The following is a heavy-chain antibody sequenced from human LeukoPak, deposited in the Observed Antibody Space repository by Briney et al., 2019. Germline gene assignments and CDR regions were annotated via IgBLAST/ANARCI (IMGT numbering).Heavy chain of an antibody. CDR3: AANFDY. Sequence: GRSLRLSCAASGFTFSSYGMHWVRQAPGKGLEYVSAISSNGGSTYYANSVKGRFTISRDNSKNTLYLQMGSLRAEDMAVYYCAANFDYWGQGTLVTVSS. V-gene: IGHV3-64*01. CDR2: ISSNGGST. J-gene: IGHJ4*02. CDR1: GFTFSSYG.